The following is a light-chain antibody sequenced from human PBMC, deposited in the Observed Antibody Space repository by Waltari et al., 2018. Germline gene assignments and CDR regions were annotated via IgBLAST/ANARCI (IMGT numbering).Light chain of an antibody. Sequence: DIAMTQSPDSLAVSLGERATINCKSGQNLLYSSNNKNYLAWYQLKPGQPPKLLIYWASTRESGVPDRFSGSGSGTDFTLSISNLQAEDVASYYCQQYYTAPQTFGQGTKVEI. CDR1: QNLLYSSNNKNY. J-gene: IGKJ1*01. CDR2: WAS. V-gene: IGKV4-1*01. CDR3: QQYYTAPQT.